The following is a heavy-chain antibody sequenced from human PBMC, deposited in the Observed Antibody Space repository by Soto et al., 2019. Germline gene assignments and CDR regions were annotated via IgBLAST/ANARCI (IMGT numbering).Heavy chain of an antibody. CDR1: SGSISSTIYS. CDR3: ARQCRGVTCHWFVP. D-gene: IGHD2-15*01. V-gene: IGHV4-39*01. J-gene: IGHJ5*02. Sequence: QLQLQESGPGLVKPSETLSLTCTVSSGSISSTIYSWDWIRQPPGKGLEWIGSIFYSGSTYYNPSLQSRVTISVDTSKNQFYLSLTSVTAAGTAVYYCARQCRGVTCHWFVPWGQGTLVTVSS. CDR2: IFYSGST.